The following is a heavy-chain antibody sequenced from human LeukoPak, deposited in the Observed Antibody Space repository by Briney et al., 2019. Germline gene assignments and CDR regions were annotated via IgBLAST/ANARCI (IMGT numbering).Heavy chain of an antibody. Sequence: GGSLRLSCAASGFTFSSYEMNWVRQAPGKGLEWVSYISSSGSTIYYADSVKGRFTISRDNAKNSLYLQMNSLRAEDTAVYYCAREGRGDVSQRLVFDYWGQGTLVTVSS. V-gene: IGHV3-48*03. CDR2: ISSSGSTI. J-gene: IGHJ4*02. CDR3: AREGRGDVSQRLVFDY. D-gene: IGHD6-13*01. CDR1: GFTFSSYE.